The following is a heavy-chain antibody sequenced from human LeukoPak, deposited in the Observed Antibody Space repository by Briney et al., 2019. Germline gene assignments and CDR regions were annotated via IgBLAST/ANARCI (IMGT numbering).Heavy chain of an antibody. J-gene: IGHJ4*02. CDR2: ISGSGGST. D-gene: IGHD6-19*01. Sequence: GGSLRLSCAASGFTFSSYAMSWVRQAPGKGLEWVSAISGSGGSTYYADSVKGRFTISRDNSKNTLYLQMNSLRAEDTAVYYCAKDRGSGWYGTDYFDYWGQGTLVTVSS. V-gene: IGHV3-23*01. CDR1: GFTFSSYA. CDR3: AKDRGSGWYGTDYFDY.